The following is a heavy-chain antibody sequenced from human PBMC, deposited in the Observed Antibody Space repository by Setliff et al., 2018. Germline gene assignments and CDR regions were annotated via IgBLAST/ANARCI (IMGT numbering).Heavy chain of an antibody. CDR3: ARAIVVVPPNALKVYFDH. CDR1: GDSISNYY. D-gene: IGHD2-2*01. J-gene: IGHJ4*02. V-gene: IGHV4-4*07. Sequence: SETLSLTCTVSGDSISNYYWIRQTAGKGLEWIGSIYAGEATYYNPSLESRVVISVDSSKKRFSLKVSSVTAADTAVYHCARAIVVVPPNALKVYFDHWGPGVQVTVSS. CDR2: IYAGEAT.